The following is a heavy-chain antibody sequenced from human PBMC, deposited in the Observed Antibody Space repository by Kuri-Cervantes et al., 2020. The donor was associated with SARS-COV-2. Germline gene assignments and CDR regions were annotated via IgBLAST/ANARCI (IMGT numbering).Heavy chain of an antibody. CDR3: AFPISGWYGGAFDI. CDR1: GFTFSSYS. CDR2: ISSSSSYI. Sequence: GGSLRLSCAASGFTFSSYSMNWVRQAPGKGLEWVSSISSSSSYIYYADSVKGRFTISRDNAKNSLYLQMNSLRAEDTAVYYCAFPISGWYGGAFDIWGQGTTVTVSS. D-gene: IGHD6-19*01. V-gene: IGHV3-21*01. J-gene: IGHJ3*02.